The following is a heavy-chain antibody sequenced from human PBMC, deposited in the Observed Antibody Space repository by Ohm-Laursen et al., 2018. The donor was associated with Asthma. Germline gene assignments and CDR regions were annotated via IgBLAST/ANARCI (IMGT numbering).Heavy chain of an antibody. CDR3: AKVRTAGYDALDL. CDR1: GYTLSNYG. CDR2: INTNTGKP. Sequence: AASVKVSCKASGYTLSNYGINWVRQAPGQGLEWMGWINTNTGKPSYAQGYTGRFVFSLDTAASTAYLQISSLEAEDSAVYFCAKVRTAGYDALDLWGQGTMVTVSS. D-gene: IGHD3-9*01. V-gene: IGHV7-4-1*02. J-gene: IGHJ3*01.